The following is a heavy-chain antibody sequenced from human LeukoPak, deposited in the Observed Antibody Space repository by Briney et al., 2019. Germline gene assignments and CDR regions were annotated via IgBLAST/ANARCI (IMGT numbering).Heavy chain of an antibody. Sequence: ASVKVSFKASGYTFTCYYMHWVRQAPGQGLEWMGWINPNSGGTNYAQKFQGRVTMTRDTSISTAYMELSRLRSDDTAVYYCAREARITMVRGVESRAFDIWGQGTMVTVSS. CDR1: GYTFTCYY. CDR2: INPNSGGT. D-gene: IGHD3-10*01. V-gene: IGHV1-2*02. J-gene: IGHJ3*02. CDR3: AREARITMVRGVESRAFDI.